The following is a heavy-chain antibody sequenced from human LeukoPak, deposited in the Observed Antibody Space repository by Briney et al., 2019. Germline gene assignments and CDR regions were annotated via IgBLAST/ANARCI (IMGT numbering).Heavy chain of an antibody. J-gene: IGHJ6*02. D-gene: IGHD1-26*01. Sequence: PGRSLRLSCAASGFTFSSYGMHWVRQAPGKGLEWVAVISYDGSNKYYADSVKGRFTISRDNSKNTLYLQMNSLRAEDTAVYYCAEDLGTGWELPTGHKYYYGMDVWGQGTTVTVSS. CDR2: ISYDGSNK. CDR1: GFTFSSYG. V-gene: IGHV3-30*18. CDR3: AEDLGTGWELPTGHKYYYGMDV.